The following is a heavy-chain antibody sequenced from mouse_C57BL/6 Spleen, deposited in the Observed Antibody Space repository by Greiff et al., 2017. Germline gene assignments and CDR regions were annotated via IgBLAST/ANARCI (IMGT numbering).Heavy chain of an antibody. CDR2: ISSGGDYI. J-gene: IGHJ2*01. V-gene: IGHV5-9-1*02. Sequence: EVKVEESGEGLVKPGGSLKLSCAASGFTFSSYAMSWVRQTPEKRLEWVAYISSGGDYIYYADTVKGRFTISRDNARNTLYLQMSSLKSEDTAMYYCTRSGDYEYFDYWGQGTTLTVSS. CDR1: GFTFSSYA. CDR3: TRSGDYEYFDY. D-gene: IGHD2-4*01.